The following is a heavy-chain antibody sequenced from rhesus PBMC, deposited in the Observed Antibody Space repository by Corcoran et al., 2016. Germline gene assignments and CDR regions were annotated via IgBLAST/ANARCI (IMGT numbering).Heavy chain of an antibody. CDR3: AREGTVSYFDH. CDR2: IYGSRGST. D-gene: IGHD5-24*01. Sequence: QVQLQESGPGLVKPSETLSLTCAVSGGSISDNYYWNWIRQPPGKGLEWIGNIYGSRGSTYENPSHKGRVTISKDTSKDRFSLKLRSVTAADTAVYFCAREGTVSYFDHWGQGVLVTVSS. CDR1: GGSISDNYY. J-gene: IGHJ4*01. V-gene: IGHV4S9*01.